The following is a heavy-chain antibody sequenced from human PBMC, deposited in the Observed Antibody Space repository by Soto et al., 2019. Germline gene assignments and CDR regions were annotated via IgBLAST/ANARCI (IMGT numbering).Heavy chain of an antibody. Sequence: GGSLRLSCAASGFSFGSYNMNWVRQAPGKGLEWVSYISSSSSTIYYADSVKGRFTMSRDNAQNSLYLQMNSLRAEDTAVYYCARAQIRYQVPLDYMDVWGKGTTVTVSS. J-gene: IGHJ6*03. CDR1: GFSFGSYN. CDR3: ARAQIRYQVPLDYMDV. V-gene: IGHV3-48*01. CDR2: ISSSSSTI. D-gene: IGHD2-2*01.